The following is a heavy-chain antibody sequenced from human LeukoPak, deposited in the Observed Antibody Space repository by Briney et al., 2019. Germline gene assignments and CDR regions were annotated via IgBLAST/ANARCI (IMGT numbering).Heavy chain of an antibody. Sequence: SETLSLTCTVSAGSISSSSYYWGWIRQPPGKGLEWIGSIYYSGSTYYNPSLKSRVTISVDTSKNQFSLKLSSVTAADTAVYYCAREGGIAAAGILFDPWGQGTLVTVSS. CDR3: AREGGIAAAGILFDP. J-gene: IGHJ5*02. D-gene: IGHD6-13*01. CDR1: AGSISSSSYY. V-gene: IGHV4-39*07. CDR2: IYYSGST.